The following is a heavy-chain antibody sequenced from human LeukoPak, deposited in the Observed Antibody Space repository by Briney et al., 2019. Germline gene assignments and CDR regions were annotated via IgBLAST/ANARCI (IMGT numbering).Heavy chain of an antibody. CDR1: GFSFRDHW. CDR2: MKRDGSVT. Sequence: PGGSLRLSCIASGFSFRDHWMSWVRQAPGRGLEWVANMKRDGSVTWYLDSVKGRFTIFRDNAKKSLYLQMSRLRVEDTAIYYCARVDGKFQDSGYRSFDSWGRGALVSVSS. J-gene: IGHJ4*02. CDR3: ARVDGKFQDSGYRSFDS. V-gene: IGHV3-7*01. D-gene: IGHD3-22*01.